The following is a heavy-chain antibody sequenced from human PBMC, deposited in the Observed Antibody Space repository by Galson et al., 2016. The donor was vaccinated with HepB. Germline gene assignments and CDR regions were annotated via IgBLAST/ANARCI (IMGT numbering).Heavy chain of an antibody. D-gene: IGHD6-13*01. J-gene: IGHJ4*02. V-gene: IGHV3-7*01. Sequence: SLRLSCAASVFTFSSYWMTWVRQTPGKGLEWVANIKHDGSEKNYVDSVKGRFTISRDNAKNSLYLQMNSLRVEDTAVYYCARGEAAPDFWGQGSLVTVS. CDR2: IKHDGSEK. CDR3: ARGEAAPDF. CDR1: VFTFSSYW.